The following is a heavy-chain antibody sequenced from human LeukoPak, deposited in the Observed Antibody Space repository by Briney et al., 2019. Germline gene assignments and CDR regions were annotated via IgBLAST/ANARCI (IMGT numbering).Heavy chain of an antibody. J-gene: IGHJ4*02. Sequence: PGGSLRLSCAASGFTFSSYGMHWVRQAPGKGLEWVAFIRYDGSNKYYADSVKGRFTISRDNSKNTLYLQMNSLRAEDTAVYYCAKGPPNWNYFDYWGQGTLVTVSS. D-gene: IGHD1-1*01. V-gene: IGHV3-30*02. CDR2: IRYDGSNK. CDR1: GFTFSSYG. CDR3: AKGPPNWNYFDY.